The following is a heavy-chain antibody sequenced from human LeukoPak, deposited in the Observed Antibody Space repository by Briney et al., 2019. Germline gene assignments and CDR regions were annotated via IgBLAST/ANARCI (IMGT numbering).Heavy chain of an antibody. CDR1: GFTFSSYS. CDR2: VSSSSSTI. V-gene: IGHV3-48*01. Sequence: GGSLRLSCAASGFTFSSYSMNWVRQAPGKGLEWVSYVSSSSSTIYYADSVKGRFTISRDNAKNSLYLQMNSLRAEDTAVYYCAREDVVVPPYGMDVWGQGTTVTVSS. CDR3: AREDVVVPPYGMDV. J-gene: IGHJ6*02. D-gene: IGHD2-2*01.